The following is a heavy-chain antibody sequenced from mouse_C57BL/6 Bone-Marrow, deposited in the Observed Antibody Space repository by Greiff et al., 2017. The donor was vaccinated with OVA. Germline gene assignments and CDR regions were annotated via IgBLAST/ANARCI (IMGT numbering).Heavy chain of an antibody. CDR1: GYTFTSYW. D-gene: IGHD1-1*01. V-gene: IGHV1-72*01. Sequence: QVQLQQPGAELVKPGASVKLSCKASGYTFTSYWMHWVKQRPGRGLEWIGWIDPSSGGTKYTEKFKGKATLTVDKPSSTAYMQLSSLTSEDSAVDFCARGSDYYGSSYDYWGQGTTLTVSS. J-gene: IGHJ2*01. CDR3: ARGSDYYGSSYDY. CDR2: IDPSSGGT.